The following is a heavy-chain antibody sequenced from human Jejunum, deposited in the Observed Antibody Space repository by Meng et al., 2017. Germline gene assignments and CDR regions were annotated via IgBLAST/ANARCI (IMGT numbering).Heavy chain of an antibody. CDR2: ISSSGTTI. CDR3: ATKPNSYYFDSGSYYNVR. Sequence: GESLKISCATSGFTFHSYEMNWVRQAPGKGLECISHISSSGTTIYYADSVKGRFSISRDNAKSSLFLQMNSLRVEDTAVYYCATKPNSYYFDSGSYYNVRWGQGTLVTVSS. V-gene: IGHV3-48*03. D-gene: IGHD3-10*01. J-gene: IGHJ4*02. CDR1: GFTFHSYE.